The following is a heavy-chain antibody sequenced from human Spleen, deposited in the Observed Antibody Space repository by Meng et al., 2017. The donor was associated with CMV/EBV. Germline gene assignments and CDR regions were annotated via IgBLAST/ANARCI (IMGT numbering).Heavy chain of an antibody. D-gene: IGHD3-10*01. J-gene: IGHJ4*02. CDR1: GASISSSTYY. CDR3: SRSRAGFRDTRTPDY. Sequence: GSLRLSCSVSGASISSSTYYWGWIRQPPGKGLEWIGSVYNSGSTYYDPSLKSRVTISVDTSNNQFSLKLSAVTAADTAVYYWSRSRAGFRDTRTPDYWGQGALVTVSS. CDR2: VYNSGST. V-gene: IGHV4-39*07.